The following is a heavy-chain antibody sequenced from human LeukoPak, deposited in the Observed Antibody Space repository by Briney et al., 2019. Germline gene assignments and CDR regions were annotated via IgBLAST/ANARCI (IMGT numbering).Heavy chain of an antibody. Sequence: SETLSLTCTVPVGSISSYYWSWIRQPPGKGLEWIGYIYYNWSTNNNPSLKSRVTISLDTSKNQFPLKLCSVTAGDTAVYYCARESGYSYGYGPDYYYYGMDVWGKGTTVTVSS. J-gene: IGHJ6*04. CDR2: IYYNWST. CDR3: ARESGYSYGYGPDYYYYGMDV. CDR1: VGSISSYY. D-gene: IGHD5-18*01. V-gene: IGHV4-59*01.